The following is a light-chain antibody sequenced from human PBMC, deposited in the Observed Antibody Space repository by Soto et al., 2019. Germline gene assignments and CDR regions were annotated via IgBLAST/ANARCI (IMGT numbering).Light chain of an antibody. V-gene: IGKV3-20*01. Sequence: ESVLTQSPGTLSLSPGERATLSCRARQSVSSNSLAWYQQKPGQAPRLLIYGASSRATGTPDRFSGSGSGTDFTLTISRLEPEDFAVYYCQQCGGSPPSWTFGQGTQVEI. CDR1: QSVSSNS. CDR3: QQCGGSPPSWT. J-gene: IGKJ1*01. CDR2: GAS.